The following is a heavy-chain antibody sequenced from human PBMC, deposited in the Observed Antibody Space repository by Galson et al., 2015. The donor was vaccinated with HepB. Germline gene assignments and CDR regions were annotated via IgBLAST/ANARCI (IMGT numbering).Heavy chain of an antibody. CDR1: GGTFSSYA. Sequence: SVKVSCKASGGTFSSYATSWVRQAPGQGLEWMGGIIPIFGTANYAQKFQGRVTITADKSTSTAYMELSSLRSEDTAVYYCAREGSLWELDYWGQGTLVTVSS. V-gene: IGHV1-69*06. D-gene: IGHD1-26*01. CDR3: AREGSLWELDY. CDR2: IIPIFGTA. J-gene: IGHJ4*02.